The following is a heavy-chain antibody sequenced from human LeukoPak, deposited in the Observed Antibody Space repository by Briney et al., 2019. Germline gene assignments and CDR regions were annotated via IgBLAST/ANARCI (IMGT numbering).Heavy chain of an antibody. CDR2: IYTSGST. CDR3: ARGIAAASERALDI. Sequence: SETLSLTCTVSGGSISGYYWSWIRQPAGKGLEWIGRIYTSGSTDYNPSLKSRVTMSVDTSKNQFSLKLTSVTAADTAVYYCARGIAAASERALDIRGQGTTVTVSS. D-gene: IGHD6-13*01. V-gene: IGHV4-4*07. J-gene: IGHJ3*02. CDR1: GGSISGYY.